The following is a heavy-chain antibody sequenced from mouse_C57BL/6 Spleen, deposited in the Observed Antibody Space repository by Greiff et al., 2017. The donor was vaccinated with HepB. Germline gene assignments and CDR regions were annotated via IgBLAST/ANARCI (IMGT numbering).Heavy chain of an antibody. D-gene: IGHD1-3*01. CDR1: GYTFTDYE. V-gene: IGHV1-15*01. CDR2: IDPETGGT. CDR3: TRKLENWYFDV. Sequence: QVQLQQSGAELVRPGASVTLSCKASGYTFTDYEMHWVKQTPVHGLEWIGAIDPETGGTAYNQKFKGKAILTADKSSSTAYMELRSLTSEDSAVYYCTRKLENWYFDVWGTGTTVTVSS. J-gene: IGHJ1*03.